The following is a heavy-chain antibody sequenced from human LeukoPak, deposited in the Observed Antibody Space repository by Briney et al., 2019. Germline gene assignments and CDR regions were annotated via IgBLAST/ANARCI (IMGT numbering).Heavy chain of an antibody. CDR2: INTNTGNP. CDR3: ARDIPDIAAAGDRGDY. V-gene: IGHV7-4-1*02. Sequence: ASVKVSCKASGYTFTSYAMNWVRQAPGQGLEWMGWINTNTGNPTYAQGFTGRFVFSLDTSVSTAYLQISSLKAEDTAVYYCARDIPDIAAAGDRGDYWGQGTLVTVSS. J-gene: IGHJ4*02. D-gene: IGHD6-13*01. CDR1: GYTFTSYA.